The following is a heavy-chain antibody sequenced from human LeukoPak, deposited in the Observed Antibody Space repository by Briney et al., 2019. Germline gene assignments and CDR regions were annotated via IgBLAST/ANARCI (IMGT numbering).Heavy chain of an antibody. CDR2: VHYSAIT. CDR3: ARRGNSWNDFDS. CDR1: GASIRSYY. Sequence: SETLSLTCTVSGASIRSYYWSWIRQPPGKGLEWIAYVHYSAITNYNPSLKSRVSISVDTSKSQFSLSLSSVTAADPAVYYCARRGNSWNDFDSWGQGTLVTVSS. J-gene: IGHJ4*02. V-gene: IGHV4-59*08. D-gene: IGHD1-1*01.